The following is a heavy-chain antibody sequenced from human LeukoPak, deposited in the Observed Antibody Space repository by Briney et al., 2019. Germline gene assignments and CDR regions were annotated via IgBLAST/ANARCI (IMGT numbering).Heavy chain of an antibody. CDR1: GGSISSGSYY. Sequence: PSQTLSLTCTVSGGSISSGSYYWSWIRQPAGKGLEWIGRIYTSGNTCYNPSLQSRVTISADSSKNHFFLQLTSATAADTAVYFCARDGPWKSDVWGRGTLVTVSS. J-gene: IGHJ4*02. CDR3: ARDGPWKSDV. V-gene: IGHV4-61*02. CDR2: IYTSGNT. D-gene: IGHD1-1*01.